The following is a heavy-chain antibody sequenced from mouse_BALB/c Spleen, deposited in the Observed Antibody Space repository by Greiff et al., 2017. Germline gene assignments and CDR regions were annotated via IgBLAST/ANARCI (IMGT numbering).Heavy chain of an antibody. V-gene: IGHV5-9-3*01. Sequence: EVHLVESGGGLVKPGGSLKLSCAASGFTFSSYAMSWVRQTPEKRLEWVATISSGGSYTYYPDSVKGRFTISRDNAKNTLYLQMSSLRSEDTAMYYCARETGMMDYWGQGTSVTVSS. CDR3: ARETGMMDY. CDR2: ISSGGSYT. CDR1: GFTFSSYA. J-gene: IGHJ4*01. D-gene: IGHD4-1*01.